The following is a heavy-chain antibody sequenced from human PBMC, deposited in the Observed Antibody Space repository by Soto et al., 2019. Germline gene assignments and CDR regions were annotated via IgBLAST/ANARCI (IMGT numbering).Heavy chain of an antibody. D-gene: IGHD2-2*01. Sequence: QVQLQESGPGLVKPSQALSLTCTVSGGSISSGGYYWSWIRQHPGKGLEWIGYIYYSGSTYYNPSLKSRVTISVDTSKNQFSLKLSSVTAADTAVYYCASALGYCSSTSCYDRELDNPVWFDPWGQGTLVTVSS. CDR2: IYYSGST. V-gene: IGHV4-31*03. J-gene: IGHJ5*02. CDR3: ASALGYCSSTSCYDRELDNPVWFDP. CDR1: GGSISSGGYY.